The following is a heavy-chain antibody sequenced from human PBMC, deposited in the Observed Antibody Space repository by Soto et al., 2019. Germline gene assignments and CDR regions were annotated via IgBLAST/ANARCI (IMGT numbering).Heavy chain of an antibody. CDR1: GFTFSSYA. D-gene: IGHD3-10*01. CDR2: ISGSGGST. CDR3: AKDPFDGSGSYFFGWFDP. V-gene: IGHV3-23*01. Sequence: EVQLLESGGGLVQPGGSLRLSCAASGFTFSSYAMSWVRQAPGKGLEWVSAISGSGGSTYYADSVKGRFTISRDNSKNTLYLQMNSLRAEDTAVYYCAKDPFDGSGSYFFGWFDPWGQGTLVTVSS. J-gene: IGHJ5*02.